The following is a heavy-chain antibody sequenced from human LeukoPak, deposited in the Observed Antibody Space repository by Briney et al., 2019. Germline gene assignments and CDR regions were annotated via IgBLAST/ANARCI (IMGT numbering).Heavy chain of an antibody. CDR2: IKHSVST. CDR1: GGSVSGYY. Sequence: NPSHSLSLTCAVDGGSVSGYYWGWIRQPPGKWLEWMGVIKHSVSTNYNPSRKARVTISVDTSKNTFSLKLSSVTAADTAVYYCARGRTYYYGSGSYNRDDKRIFDYWGQGTLVTVSS. J-gene: IGHJ4*02. CDR3: ARGRTYYYGSGSYNRDDKRIFDY. V-gene: IGHV4-34*01. D-gene: IGHD3-10*01.